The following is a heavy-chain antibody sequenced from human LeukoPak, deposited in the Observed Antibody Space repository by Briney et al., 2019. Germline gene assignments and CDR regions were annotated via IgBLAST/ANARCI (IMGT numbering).Heavy chain of an antibody. D-gene: IGHD2-21*02. CDR3: ARDWGIVVVTGGPEY. V-gene: IGHV3-43*02. CDR1: GFTFGDFA. Sequence: GGSLRLSCAASGFTFGDFAMHWVRQAPGKGLEWGSLISADGGTTYYADSARGRFTISRDNSKSSLYLQVNSLRSEDTALYYCARDWGIVVVTGGPEYWGQGTRFTVSS. CDR2: ISADGGTT. J-gene: IGHJ4*02.